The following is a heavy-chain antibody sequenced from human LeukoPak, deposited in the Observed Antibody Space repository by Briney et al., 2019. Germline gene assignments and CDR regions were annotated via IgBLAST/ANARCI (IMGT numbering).Heavy chain of an antibody. V-gene: IGHV3-23*01. D-gene: IGHD5-18*01. CDR1: GFTFRSYA. J-gene: IGHJ4*02. CDR2: ISGSGGST. Sequence: GGSLRLSCAASGFTFRSYAMSWVRQAPGEGLQWVSAISGSGGSTYYADSVKGRFTISRDNSKSSLYLQMNSLRAEDTAVYFCARDRGYSYGSFDYWGQGTPVTVSS. CDR3: ARDRGYSYGSFDY.